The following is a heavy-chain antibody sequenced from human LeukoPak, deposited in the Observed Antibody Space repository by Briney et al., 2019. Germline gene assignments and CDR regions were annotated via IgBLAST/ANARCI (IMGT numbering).Heavy chain of an antibody. CDR2: IYTGGST. CDR3: TRDRSNSGTRDAFDI. CDR1: GFAVSGRY. D-gene: IGHD1-26*01. J-gene: IGHJ3*02. V-gene: IGHV3-53*01. Sequence: PGGSLRLSCEASGFAVSGRYMSWVRQAPGIGLEWVSVIYTGGSTYYGDSVKGRFTISRDISQNTVYLQLNSLRAEDTAVYYCTRDRSNSGTRDAFDIWGQGTMVSVSS.